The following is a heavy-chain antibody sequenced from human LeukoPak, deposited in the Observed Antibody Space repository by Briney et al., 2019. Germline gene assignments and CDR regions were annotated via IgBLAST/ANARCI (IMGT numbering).Heavy chain of an antibody. CDR1: GYTFTSYG. D-gene: IGHD2-8*01. J-gene: IGHJ4*02. Sequence: ASVKVSRKASGYTFTSYGISWVRQAPGQGLEWMGWISAYNGNTNYAQKLQGRVTMTTDTSTSTAYMELRSLRSDDTAVYYCARDYDCTNGVCYGYWGQGTLVTVSS. V-gene: IGHV1-18*01. CDR3: ARDYDCTNGVCYGY. CDR2: ISAYNGNT.